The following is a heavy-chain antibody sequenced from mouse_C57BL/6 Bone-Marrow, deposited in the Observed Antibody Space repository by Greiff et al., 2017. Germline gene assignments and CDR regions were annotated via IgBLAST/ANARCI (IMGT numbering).Heavy chain of an antibody. Sequence: QVQLQQPGAELVKPGASVKLSCKASGYTFTSYWMHWVKQRPGQGLEWIGMIHPNSGSTNYNEKFKSKATLTVDKSSSTAYMQLSSLTSEDSAVYYCASRWYGSSWFAYWGQGTLVTVSA. CDR2: IHPNSGST. V-gene: IGHV1-64*01. J-gene: IGHJ3*01. CDR1: GYTFTSYW. D-gene: IGHD2-10*02. CDR3: ASRWYGSSWFAY.